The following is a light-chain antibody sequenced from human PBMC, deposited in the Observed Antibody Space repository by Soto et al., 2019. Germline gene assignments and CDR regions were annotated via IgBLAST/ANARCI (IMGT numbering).Light chain of an antibody. V-gene: IGKV3-20*01. CDR2: GAS. Sequence: EIVLTQSPGTLSLSPGERATLSCRASQSVSSIYLAWYQQKPGQAPRLLIYGASSRATGIPDRFSGSESGTDFTLTISRLEPEDFAVYYCQQYGNSPLTFGGGTKVEIK. CDR3: QQYGNSPLT. J-gene: IGKJ4*01. CDR1: QSVSSIY.